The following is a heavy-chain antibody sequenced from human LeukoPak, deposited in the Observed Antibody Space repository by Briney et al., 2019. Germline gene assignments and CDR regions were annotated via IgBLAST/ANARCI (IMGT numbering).Heavy chain of an antibody. V-gene: IGHV4-61*02. CDR2: IYSSENT. D-gene: IGHD2-15*01. Sequence: SETLSLSCTVSGASISSGSYYWSWIRQPAGKGLEWIGRIYSSENTNYNPSLKSRVTISVDTSKNQFSLELNSVTAADTAVYYSARSLITPTNWFDPWGQGTLVTVSS. J-gene: IGHJ5*02. CDR3: ARSLITPTNWFDP. CDR1: GASISSGSYY.